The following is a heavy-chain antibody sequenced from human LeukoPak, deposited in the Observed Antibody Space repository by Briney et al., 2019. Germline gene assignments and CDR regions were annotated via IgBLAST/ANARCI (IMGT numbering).Heavy chain of an antibody. CDR3: EKSDQRPPDY. CDR1: GFTFSTFG. D-gene: IGHD2-2*01. J-gene: IGHJ4*02. Sequence: PGGSLRLSCAASGFTFSTFGMHWVRQAPGKGLEWVAFIRFDGSNEYYADSVKGRFTISRDNSKNTLYLQMNGLRAEDTAVYYCEKSDQRPPDYWGQGTLVTVSS. V-gene: IGHV3-30*02. CDR2: IRFDGSNE.